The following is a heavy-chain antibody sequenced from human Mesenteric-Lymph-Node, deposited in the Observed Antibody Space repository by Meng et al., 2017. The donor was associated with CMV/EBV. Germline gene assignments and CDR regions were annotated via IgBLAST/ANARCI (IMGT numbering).Heavy chain of an antibody. CDR1: GFTFDDYG. D-gene: IGHD2-2*01. CDR2: INWNGGST. Sequence: GESLKISCAASGFTFDDYGMSWVRQAPGKGLEWVSAINWNGGSTHYADSVRGRFTISRDNAKNSLYLPMNSLRAEDTALYYCARDKDDCSSTSRHVWFDPWGQGTLVTVSS. J-gene: IGHJ5*02. CDR3: ARDKDDCSSTSRHVWFDP. V-gene: IGHV3-20*04.